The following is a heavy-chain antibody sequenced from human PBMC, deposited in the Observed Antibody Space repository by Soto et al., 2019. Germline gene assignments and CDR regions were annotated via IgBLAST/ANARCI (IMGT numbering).Heavy chain of an antibody. V-gene: IGHV4-30-2*06. D-gene: IGHD2-15*01. CDR3: DRGGRPGSFDF. J-gene: IGHJ4*02. Sequence: LSPTCRVSGVAIINGAYTWSQIRLSPEKGLEWHGYIGHLETTYYHPSFKSRLSLSIDRNRNQFSLSLSSMTAADKAVYFFDRGGRPGSFDFSGPGLQVAV. CDR1: GVAIINGAYT. CDR2: IGHLETT.